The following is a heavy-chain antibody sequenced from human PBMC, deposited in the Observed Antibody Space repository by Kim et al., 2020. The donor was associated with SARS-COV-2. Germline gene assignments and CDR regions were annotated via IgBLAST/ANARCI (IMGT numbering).Heavy chain of an antibody. CDR3: ARDLVGYCTSTTCPRVFDI. CDR1: GGSISRYF. D-gene: IGHD2-2*01. J-gene: IGHJ3*02. V-gene: IGHV4-59*01. Sequence: SETLSLTCSVSGGSISRYFWSWIRQPPGKGLEWIGYNYYSGSTNYNPSLKSRVTISLDTSKNQFSLKLRSVTAADTAVYYCARDLVGYCTSTTCPRVFDIWGQGTMVTVSS. CDR2: NYYSGST.